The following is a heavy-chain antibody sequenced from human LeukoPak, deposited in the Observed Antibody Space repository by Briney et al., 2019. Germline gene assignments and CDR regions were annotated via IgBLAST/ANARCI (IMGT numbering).Heavy chain of an antibody. V-gene: IGHV4-39*07. CDR1: GGSISSSSYY. D-gene: IGHD3-22*01. CDR3: ARLYDSSGYSGSDAFDI. Sequence: SETLSLTCTVSGGSISSSSYYWGWIRQPPGKGLEWIGSIYYSGSTYQNPSLKSRVTISVDTSKNQFSLKLSSVTAADTAVYYCARLYDSSGYSGSDAFDIWGQGTMVTVSS. J-gene: IGHJ3*02. CDR2: IYYSGST.